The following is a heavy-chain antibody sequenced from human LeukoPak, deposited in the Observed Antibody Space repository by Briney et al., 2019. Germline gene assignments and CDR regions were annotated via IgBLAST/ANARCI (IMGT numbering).Heavy chain of an antibody. D-gene: IGHD3-22*01. CDR3: AKDLLGPMIEYYFDY. Sequence: GGSLRLSCAASGFTLSSYAMSWVRQAPGRGLEWVSSISGSGGSTYYADSVKGRFTISRDSSKNTLYLQMNSLRAEDTAIYFCAKDLLGPMIEYYFDYWGQGTLVTVSS. V-gene: IGHV3-23*01. J-gene: IGHJ4*02. CDR2: ISGSGGST. CDR1: GFTLSSYA.